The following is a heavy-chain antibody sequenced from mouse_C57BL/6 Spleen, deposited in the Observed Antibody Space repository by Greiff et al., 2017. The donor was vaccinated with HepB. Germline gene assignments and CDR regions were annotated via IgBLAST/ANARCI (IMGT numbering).Heavy chain of an antibody. V-gene: IGHV5-4*01. J-gene: IGHJ2*01. D-gene: IGHD1-1*01. CDR2: ISDGRSYT. CDR1: GFTFSSYA. Sequence: EVQRVESGGGLVKPGGSLKLSCAASGFTFSSYAMSWVRQTPEKRLEWVATISDGRSYTYYPDNVKGRFTISRDNAKNNLYLQMSHLKSEDTAMYYCARAAYGSHFDYWGQGTTLTVSS. CDR3: ARAAYGSHFDY.